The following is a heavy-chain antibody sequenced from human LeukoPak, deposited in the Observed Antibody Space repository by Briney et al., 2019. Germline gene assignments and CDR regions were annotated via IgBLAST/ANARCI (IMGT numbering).Heavy chain of an antibody. V-gene: IGHV3-7*01. CDR1: GFTFSSYV. J-gene: IGHJ4*02. Sequence: GGSLRLSCAASGFTFSSYVMNWVRQAPGKGLEWVANIKQDGSEKYYVDSVKGRFTISRDNAKNSLYLQMNSLRAEDTAVYYCARKNGLDYWGQGTLVTVSS. CDR2: IKQDGSEK. CDR3: ARKNGLDY.